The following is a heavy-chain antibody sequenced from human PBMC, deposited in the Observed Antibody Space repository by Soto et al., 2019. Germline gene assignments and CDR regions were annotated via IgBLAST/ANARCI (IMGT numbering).Heavy chain of an antibody. V-gene: IGHV3-9*01. CDR2: ISWNSGSI. CDR1: GFTFDDYA. CDR3: AKAVAVADWFDP. Sequence: EVQLVESGGGLVQPGRSLRLSCAASGFTFDDYAMHWVRQAPGKGLEWVSGISWNSGSIGYADSVKGRFTISRDNAKNALYLQMNRLRAEDTALYYCAKAVAVADWFDPWGQGTLVTVSS. D-gene: IGHD6-19*01. J-gene: IGHJ5*02.